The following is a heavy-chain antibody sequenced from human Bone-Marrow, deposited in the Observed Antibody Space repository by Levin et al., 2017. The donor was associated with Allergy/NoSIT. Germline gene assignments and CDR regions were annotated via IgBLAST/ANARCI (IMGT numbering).Heavy chain of an antibody. V-gene: IGHV3-30*18. Sequence: LSLTCAASGFTFSNFDMHWVRQVPGKGLDWVALISFDGTNTYYSDSVKGRFTISRDNSKSTLFLQMDSLTVDDTAMYYCAKDRVIGTHFDSWGQGTLVTVSS. CDR2: ISFDGTNT. J-gene: IGHJ4*02. CDR3: AKDRVIGTHFDS. CDR1: GFTFSNFD. D-gene: IGHD3-22*01.